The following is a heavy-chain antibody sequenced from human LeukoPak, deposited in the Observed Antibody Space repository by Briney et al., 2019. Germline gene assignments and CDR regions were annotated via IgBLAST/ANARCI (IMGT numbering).Heavy chain of an antibody. V-gene: IGHV1-2*02. CDR1: GYTFTSYY. CDR2: INPNSGGT. D-gene: IGHD3-22*01. CDR3: AKTYYYDSSGYYYDLSAFDI. Sequence: ASVKVSCKASGYTFTSYYMHWVRQAPGQGLEWMGWINPNSGGTNYAQKFQGRVTMTRDTSISTAYMELSRLRSDDTAVYYCAKTYYYDSSGYYYDLSAFDIWGQGTMVTVSS. J-gene: IGHJ3*02.